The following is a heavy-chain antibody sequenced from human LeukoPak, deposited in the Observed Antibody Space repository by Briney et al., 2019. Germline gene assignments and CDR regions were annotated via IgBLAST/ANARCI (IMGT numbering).Heavy chain of an antibody. D-gene: IGHD3-10*01. V-gene: IGHV3-9*01. CDR2: ITWNSYRI. CDR1: GCIFNNHA. J-gene: IGHJ4*02. CDR3: VKDIMTDGGFGSAFDH. Sequence: PGRSLRLSCIASGCIFNNHAIHWVRQRPGKGLEWVSGITWNSYRIEYADSVKGRFTVSRDNAKNSVYLQMSNLRAEDTALYFCVKDIMTDGGFGSAFDHWGQGTLVAVSS.